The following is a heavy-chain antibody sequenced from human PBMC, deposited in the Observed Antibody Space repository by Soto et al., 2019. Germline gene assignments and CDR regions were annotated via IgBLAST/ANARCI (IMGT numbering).Heavy chain of an antibody. CDR1: GGSFSGYY. D-gene: IGHD3-9*01. J-gene: IGHJ4*02. Sequence: PSETLSLTCAVYGGSFSGYYWSWIRQPPGKGLEWIGEINHSGSTNYNPSLKSRVTISVDTSKNQFSLKLSSVTAADTAVYYCARVAGEVLRYFDWLGVTEDYWGQGTLVTVSS. CDR3: ARVAGEVLRYFDWLGVTEDY. V-gene: IGHV4-34*01. CDR2: INHSGST.